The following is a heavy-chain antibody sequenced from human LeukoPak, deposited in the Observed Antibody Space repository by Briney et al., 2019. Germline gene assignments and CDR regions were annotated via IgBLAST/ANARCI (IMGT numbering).Heavy chain of an antibody. V-gene: IGHV3-64*02. Sequence: PGGSLRLSCAASGFIFRNYGMNWVRQAPGKGLKYVSSINSNGDNTYYADSVRGRFTISRDNSKNMLYLQMGSLTTEDTAVFYCARDSGRAQGWFGPWGQGTLVTVSS. CDR3: ARDSGRAQGWFGP. CDR2: INSNGDNT. J-gene: IGHJ5*02. D-gene: IGHD5-12*01. CDR1: GFIFRNYG.